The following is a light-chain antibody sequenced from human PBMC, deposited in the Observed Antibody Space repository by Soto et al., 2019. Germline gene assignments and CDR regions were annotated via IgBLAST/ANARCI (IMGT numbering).Light chain of an antibody. CDR3: QQSYSTPLT. V-gene: IGKV1-39*01. J-gene: IGKJ2*01. Sequence: EIPMTQSPSSLFASVGDRVTITCRASQSISSYLNWYQQKPGKAPKLLIYAASSLQSGVPSRFSGSGSGTDFTLTINSLQPEDFATYYCQQSYSTPLTFGHGTRLEIK. CDR2: AAS. CDR1: QSISSY.